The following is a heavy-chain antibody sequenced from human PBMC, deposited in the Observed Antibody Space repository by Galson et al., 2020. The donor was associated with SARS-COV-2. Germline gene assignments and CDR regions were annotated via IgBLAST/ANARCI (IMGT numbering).Heavy chain of an antibody. CDR2: IYYSGST. CDR3: ARPAFWSGYYTGEADGMDV. J-gene: IGHJ6*02. D-gene: IGHD3-3*01. V-gene: IGHV4-39*01. Sequence: ETSETLSLTCTVSGGSISSSSYYWGWIRQPPGKGLEWIGSIYYSGSTYYNPSLKSRVTISVDTSKNQFSLKLSSVTAADTAVYYCARPAFWSGYYTGEADGMDVWGQGTTVTVSS. CDR1: GGSISSSSYY.